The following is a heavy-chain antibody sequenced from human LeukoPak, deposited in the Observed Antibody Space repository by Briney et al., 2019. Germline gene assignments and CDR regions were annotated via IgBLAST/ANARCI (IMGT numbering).Heavy chain of an antibody. J-gene: IGHJ6*03. V-gene: IGHV4-39*01. CDR3: ARHKGSGSYSYYYYYMDV. CDR1: GGSISSSSYY. Sequence: SETLSLTCTVSGGSISSSSYYWGWIRQPPGEGLEWIGSIYYSGSTYYNPSLKSRVTISVDTSKNQCSLKLSSVTAADTAVYYCARHKGSGSYSYYYYYMDVWGKGTTVTVSS. D-gene: IGHD3-10*01. CDR2: IYYSGST.